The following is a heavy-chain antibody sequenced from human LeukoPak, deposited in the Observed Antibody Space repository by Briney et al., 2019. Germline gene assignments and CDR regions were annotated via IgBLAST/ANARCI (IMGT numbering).Heavy chain of an antibody. V-gene: IGHV1-69*13. CDR2: TIPIFGTA. Sequence: SVKVSCKASGGTFSRYAISWVRQAPGQGPEWMGGTIPIFGTANYAQKFQGRVTITADESTTTAYMEVSSLRSEDTAIYYCARASSYDTKMATHFAYWGQGSLVPVSS. CDR3: ARASSYDTKMATHFAY. CDR1: GGTFSRYA. J-gene: IGHJ4*02. D-gene: IGHD3-9*01.